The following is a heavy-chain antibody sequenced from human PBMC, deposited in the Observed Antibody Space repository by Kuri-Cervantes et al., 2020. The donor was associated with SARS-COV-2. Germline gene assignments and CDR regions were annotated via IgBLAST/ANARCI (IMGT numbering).Heavy chain of an antibody. Sequence: LSLTCAASGFTFSSFAMSWVRQAPGKGLEWVSSISGSGVGTYYADSVKGRFTISRDNSKNTLYLQMNSLRAEDSTLYYCAKVGLSFDYWGQGTLVTVSS. CDR3: AKVGLSFDY. V-gene: IGHV3-23*01. D-gene: IGHD2/OR15-2a*01. CDR2: ISGSGVGT. CDR1: GFTFSSFA. J-gene: IGHJ4*02.